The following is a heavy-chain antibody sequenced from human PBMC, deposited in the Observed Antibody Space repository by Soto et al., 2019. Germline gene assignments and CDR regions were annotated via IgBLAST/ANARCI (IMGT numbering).Heavy chain of an antibody. V-gene: IGHV4-4*07. CDR3: ARDQGYCSSTSCSNWFDP. CDR1: GGSISSYY. J-gene: IGHJ5*02. CDR2: IYTSGSI. D-gene: IGHD2-2*01. Sequence: SETLSLTCSVSGGSISSYYWSWIRQPAGKGLGWIGRIYTSGSINYNPSLKSRVTMSVDTSKNQFSLKLSSVTAADTAVYYCARDQGYCSSTSCSNWFDPWGQGTLVTVSS.